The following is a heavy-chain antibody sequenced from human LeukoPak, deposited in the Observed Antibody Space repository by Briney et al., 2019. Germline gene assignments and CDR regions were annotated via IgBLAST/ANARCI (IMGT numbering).Heavy chain of an antibody. CDR1: GASIGTSNNY. CDR2: IHYSGST. J-gene: IGHJ4*02. CDR3: ARHGQWLVRLDY. D-gene: IGHD6-19*01. Sequence: SETLSLTCTVSGASIGTSNNYWGWIRQPPGKGLEWIGSIHYSGSTYYDPSLKSRVTISMDTSRNQFSLRLNSVTAADTAVYYCARHGQWLVRLDYWGQGTLVTVSS. V-gene: IGHV4-39*01.